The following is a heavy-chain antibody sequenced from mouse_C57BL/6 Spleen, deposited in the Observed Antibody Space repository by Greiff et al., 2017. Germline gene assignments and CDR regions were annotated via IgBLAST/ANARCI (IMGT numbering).Heavy chain of an antibody. CDR2: INPSTGGT. CDR1: GYSFTGYY. V-gene: IGHV1-42*01. J-gene: IGHJ2*01. CDR3: ARDYYGSSSYFDY. Sequence: EVKLQESGPELVKPGASVKISCKASGYSFTGYYMNWVKQSPEKSLEWIGEINPSTGGTTYNQKFKAKATLTVDKSSSTAYMQLKSLTSEDSAVYYCARDYYGSSSYFDYWGQGTTLTVSS. D-gene: IGHD1-1*01.